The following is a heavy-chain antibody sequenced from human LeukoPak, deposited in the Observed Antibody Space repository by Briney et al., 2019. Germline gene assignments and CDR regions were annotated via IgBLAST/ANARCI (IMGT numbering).Heavy chain of an antibody. Sequence: VASVKVSCKASGYTFTSYGISWVRQAPGQRLEWMGWINAGNGNTKYSQKFQGRVTITRDTSASTAYMELSSLRSEDTAVYYCASIRSGAFDIWGQGTMVTVSS. J-gene: IGHJ3*02. CDR2: INAGNGNT. D-gene: IGHD3-10*01. CDR3: ASIRSGAFDI. CDR1: GYTFTSYG. V-gene: IGHV1-3*01.